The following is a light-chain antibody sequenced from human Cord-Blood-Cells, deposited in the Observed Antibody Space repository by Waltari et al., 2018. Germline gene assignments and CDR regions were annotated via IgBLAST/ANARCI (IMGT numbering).Light chain of an antibody. CDR1: SSDVGGTND. J-gene: IGLJ2*01. V-gene: IGLV2-11*01. Sequence: QSALTQPRSVSGHPGQSVTISCTGASSDVGGTNDVSWYQQHPGKAPRLIVYDVSTRPSGVPDRISGSKSGNTASLTISGLQAEDEADYYCCSYAGSYTLNVVFGGGTKLTVL. CDR2: DVS. CDR3: CSYAGSYTLNVV.